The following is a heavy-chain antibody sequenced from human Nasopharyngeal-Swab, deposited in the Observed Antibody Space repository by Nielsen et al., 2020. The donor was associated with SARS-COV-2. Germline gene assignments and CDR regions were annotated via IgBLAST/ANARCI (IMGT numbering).Heavy chain of an antibody. D-gene: IGHD2-8*01. CDR1: GFTFSDYW. CDR2: IKQDGGEK. J-gene: IGHJ4*02. V-gene: IGHV3-7*04. Sequence: GGSLRLSYAASGFTFSDYWMSWVRQAPGKGPEWVANIKQDGGEKKYVDSVKGRFTISRDDATNSLHLQMNNPRVEDTAVYYCAREAYYNAVDYWGQGTLVTVSS. CDR3: AREAYYNAVDY.